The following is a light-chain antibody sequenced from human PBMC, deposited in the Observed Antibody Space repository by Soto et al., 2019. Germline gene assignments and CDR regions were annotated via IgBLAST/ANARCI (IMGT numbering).Light chain of an antibody. Sequence: QSALTQPASVSGSPRQSITISCTGTRCEVGNYNYVSWYQQYPGRVPKLLIYMVSNRPSGVSNRFSGSKSGNTASLTISGLQAEDEADYFCTSPTPGSLYVFGTGTKVTRP. J-gene: IGLJ1*01. CDR1: RCEVGNYNY. V-gene: IGLV2-14*01. CDR3: TSPTPGSLYV. CDR2: MVS.